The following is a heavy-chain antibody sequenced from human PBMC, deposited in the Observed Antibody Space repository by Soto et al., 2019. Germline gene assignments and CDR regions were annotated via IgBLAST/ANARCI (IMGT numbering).Heavy chain of an antibody. Sequence: SETLSLTCTVSGGSISSYYWSWIRQPPGKGLEWIGYIYYSGSTNYNPSLKSRVTISVDTSKNQFSLKLSSVTAADTAVYYCASLGMVDGYNQMGLDYWGQGTLVTVSS. CDR2: IYYSGST. CDR3: ASLGMVDGYNQMGLDY. J-gene: IGHJ4*02. V-gene: IGHV4-59*08. CDR1: GGSISSYY. D-gene: IGHD1-26*01.